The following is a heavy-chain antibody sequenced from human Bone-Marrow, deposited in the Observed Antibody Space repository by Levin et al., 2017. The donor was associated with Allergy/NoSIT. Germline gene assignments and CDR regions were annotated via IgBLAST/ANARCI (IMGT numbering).Heavy chain of an antibody. CDR3: VKDIEGYGYGRTGYGMDV. CDR2: ISWNSGTI. J-gene: IGHJ6*02. V-gene: IGHV3-9*01. CDR1: GFTFDYYA. Sequence: PPGGSLRLSCAASGFTFDYYAMHWVRQAPGKGLEWVSGISWNSGTIGYANSVKGRFTISRDNAKNSLYLQMNSLRPEDTALYSCVKDIEGYGYGRTGYGMDVWGQGTTVTVSS. D-gene: IGHD5-18*01.